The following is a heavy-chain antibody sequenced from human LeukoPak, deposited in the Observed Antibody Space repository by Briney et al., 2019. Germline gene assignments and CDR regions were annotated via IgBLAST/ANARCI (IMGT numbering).Heavy chain of an antibody. CDR2: IRSKANSYAT. CDR1: GFTFSGSA. J-gene: IGHJ4*02. D-gene: IGHD4-17*01. CDR3: TSRMTTVTTVDY. Sequence: GGSLRLSCAASGFTFSGSAMHWVRQASGKGLEWVGRIRSKANSYATAYAASVKGRFTISRDDSKNTAYLQMNSLKTEDTAVYYCTSRMTTVTTVDYWGQGTLVTVSS. V-gene: IGHV3-73*01.